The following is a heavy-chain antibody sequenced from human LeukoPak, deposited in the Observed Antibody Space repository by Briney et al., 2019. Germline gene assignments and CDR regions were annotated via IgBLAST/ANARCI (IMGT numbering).Heavy chain of an antibody. J-gene: IGHJ6*04. Sequence: SCPTLVNPPKTLTLTCTVSGVSLRNARKGVSWIPHPPGKALGWLAHIFSNDEKCYSTSLKTRLTISKDTSKSQVVLTMTNMDPVDTATYYCARVLRYNYGLDVWGKGTTVTVSS. CDR2: IFSNDEK. CDR1: GVSLRNARKG. V-gene: IGHV2-26*01. CDR3: ARVLRYNYGLDV.